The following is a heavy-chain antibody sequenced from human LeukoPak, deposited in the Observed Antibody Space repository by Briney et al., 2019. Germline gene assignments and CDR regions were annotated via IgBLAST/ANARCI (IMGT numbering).Heavy chain of an antibody. J-gene: IGHJ4*02. V-gene: IGHV4-39*02. CDR1: GGSISSSSYY. Sequence: SETLSLTCTVSGGSISSSSYYWGWIRQPPGKGLEWIRSIYYSGSTYYNPSLKSRVTISVDTSKNQFSLKLSSVTAADTAVYYCARDSLMITFGGVIGVFDYWGQGTLVTVSS. CDR3: ARDSLMITFGGVIGVFDY. CDR2: IYYSGST. D-gene: IGHD3-16*02.